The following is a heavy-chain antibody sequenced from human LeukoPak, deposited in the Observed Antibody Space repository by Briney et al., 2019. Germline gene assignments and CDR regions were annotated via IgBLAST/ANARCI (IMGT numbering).Heavy chain of an antibody. CDR3: AKDKDGCSSSSCHYYYAMHV. D-gene: IGHD2-2*01. CDR2: ISFDGSNI. Sequence: PGRSLRLSCAASGFTFSSYGMHWVRQAPSKGLEWVTVISFDGSNIYYADSVKGRFTISRDTSKSTVYLQMNSLRPEDTAVYYCAKDKDGCSSSSCHYYYAMHVWGQGTTVTVSS. CDR1: GFTFSSYG. J-gene: IGHJ6*02. V-gene: IGHV3-30*18.